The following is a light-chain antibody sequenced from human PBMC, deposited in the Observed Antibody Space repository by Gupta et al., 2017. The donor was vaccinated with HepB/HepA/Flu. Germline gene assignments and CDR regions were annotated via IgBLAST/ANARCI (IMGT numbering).Light chain of an antibody. Sequence: QSVLTQPTPVQAAPGQRVTISCSGSSSNIGNDYVSWYQQVPGTGPKLLIYENEKRPSGIPDRFSGSKSGTSATLAITGLQSGDEAIYYCGTWDRSLIVWVFGGGTKVTVL. CDR1: SSNIGNDY. CDR3: GTWDRSLIVWV. CDR2: ENE. V-gene: IGLV1-51*02. J-gene: IGLJ3*02.